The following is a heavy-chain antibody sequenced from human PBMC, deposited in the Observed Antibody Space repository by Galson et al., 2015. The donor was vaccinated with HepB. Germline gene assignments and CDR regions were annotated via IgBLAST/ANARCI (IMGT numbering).Heavy chain of an antibody. D-gene: IGHD4-23*01. J-gene: IGHJ4*02. Sequence: AEVKKPGESLRISCRGSGYSFTNYWITWVRQMPGKGLEWMGRIDPSDSYTNYSPSFQGHVTISTDKSIITAYLQWSSLKASDTAMYYCARTDYGANSRQYDYWGQGTLVTVSS. CDR2: IDPSDSYT. CDR1: GYSFTNYW. CDR3: ARTDYGANSRQYDY. V-gene: IGHV5-10-1*01.